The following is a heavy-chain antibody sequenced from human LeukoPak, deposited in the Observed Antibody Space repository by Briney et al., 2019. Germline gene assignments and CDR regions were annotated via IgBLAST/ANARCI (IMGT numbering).Heavy chain of an antibody. Sequence: GGSLRLYCAASGFTFSNYWMSWVRQAPGKGLEWVANIKQDGSEKYYVDSVKGRFTSSRDNAKTSLYLQMDSLRAEDTAVYYCARDPSGDSFDYWGQGTLVTVSS. J-gene: IGHJ4*02. D-gene: IGHD3-10*01. CDR2: IKQDGSEK. V-gene: IGHV3-7*01. CDR1: GFTFSNYW. CDR3: ARDPSGDSFDY.